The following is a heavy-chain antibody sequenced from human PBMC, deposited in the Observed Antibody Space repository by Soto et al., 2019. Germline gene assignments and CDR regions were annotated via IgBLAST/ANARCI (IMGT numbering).Heavy chain of an antibody. Sequence: ASVKVSCKVSGYTLTELSMHWVRQAPGKGLEWMGGFDPEDGETIYAQKFQGRVTMTEDTSTDTAYMELSSLRSEDTAVYYCATHLWIIVGATTHFDYWGQGTLVTVSS. V-gene: IGHV1-24*01. J-gene: IGHJ4*02. D-gene: IGHD1-26*01. CDR3: ATHLWIIVGATTHFDY. CDR2: FDPEDGET. CDR1: GYTLTELS.